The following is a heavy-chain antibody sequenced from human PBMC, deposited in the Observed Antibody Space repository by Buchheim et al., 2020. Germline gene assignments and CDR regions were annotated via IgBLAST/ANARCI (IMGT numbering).Heavy chain of an antibody. D-gene: IGHD3-3*01. CDR2: ISYDGSNK. CDR3: AKDQEKYYDFWSTGAIDY. Sequence: QVQLVESGGGVVQPGRSLRLSCAASGFTFSSYGMHWVRQAPGKGLEWVAVISYDGSNKYYADSVKGRFTISRDNSKNSLYLQMNSLRAEDTAVYYCAKDQEKYYDFWSTGAIDYWGQGTL. J-gene: IGHJ4*02. CDR1: GFTFSSYG. V-gene: IGHV3-30*18.